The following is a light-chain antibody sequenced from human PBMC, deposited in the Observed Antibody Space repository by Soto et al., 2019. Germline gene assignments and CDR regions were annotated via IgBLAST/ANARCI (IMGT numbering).Light chain of an antibody. Sequence: DIQMTQSPSTLCASVGDRVTITCRASQGISNYLAWYQQRPGKVPKLLIYAASTLQSGVPSRFSGSGSGTHFTLTISSLQPEDVATYYCQKYNSAPLTFGQGTRLEI. V-gene: IGKV1-27*01. CDR3: QKYNSAPLT. J-gene: IGKJ5*01. CDR1: QGISNY. CDR2: AAS.